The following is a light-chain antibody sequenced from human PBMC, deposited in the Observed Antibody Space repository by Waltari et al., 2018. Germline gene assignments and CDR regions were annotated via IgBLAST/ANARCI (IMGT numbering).Light chain of an antibody. J-gene: IGLJ1*01. CDR1: HTDLGDFNL. Sequence: SALPQPASVSASPGPSIALSCTAPHTDLGDFNLFSWAQQHPGEAARLLMYDVNVRPSGISNRFSGSKSGNTASLIISGLQAEDEADYYCCSFTTRRTYVFGTGTKVTVL. CDR2: DVN. V-gene: IGLV2-14*03. CDR3: CSFTTRRTYV.